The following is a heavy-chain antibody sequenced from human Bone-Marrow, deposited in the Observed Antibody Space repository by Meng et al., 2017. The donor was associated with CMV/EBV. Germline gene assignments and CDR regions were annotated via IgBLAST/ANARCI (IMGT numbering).Heavy chain of an antibody. CDR2: LSPSTNYI. J-gene: IGHJ4*02. CDR3: VREDRAAAGSGDH. Sequence: AASVFSFDDYYMSWIRQAPGKGLEWVSYLSPSTNYINYADSVKGRFTISRDNAKNSLYLQMDSLRAEDTAVYYCVREDRAAAGSGDHWGQGTLVTVSS. D-gene: IGHD6-13*01. V-gene: IGHV3-11*06. CDR1: VFSFDDYY.